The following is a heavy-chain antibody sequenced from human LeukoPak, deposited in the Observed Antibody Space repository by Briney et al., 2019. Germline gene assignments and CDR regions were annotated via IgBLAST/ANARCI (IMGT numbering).Heavy chain of an antibody. V-gene: IGHV3-21*01. CDR3: TRPVTYCRGGHCYSGSPSAN. Sequence: GGSLRLSCAASGFTFSSYGMNWVRQAPGEGLEWVSSITSDSSIIFYADSVKCRFTISRDNAKNPLYLQMTTLRCDGAALSYCTRPVTYCRGGHCYSGSPSANWGDRNLVSVSS. CDR2: ITSDSSII. D-gene: IGHD2-15*01. CDR1: GFTFSSYG. J-gene: IGHJ4*01.